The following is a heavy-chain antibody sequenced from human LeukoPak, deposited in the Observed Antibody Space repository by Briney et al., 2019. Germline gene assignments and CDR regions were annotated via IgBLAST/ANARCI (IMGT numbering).Heavy chain of an antibody. CDR3: ASPAIAAADTFGGYYHGMDV. CDR1: GYTFTSYT. CDR2: INAGNGNT. Sequence: ASVKVSCKASGYTFTSYTVHWVRQAPGQGLEWMGWINAGNGNTKYSQKFQGRVTITRDTSASTAYMELSSLRSEDTAVYYCASPAIAAADTFGGYYHGMDVWGQGTTVTVSS. J-gene: IGHJ6*02. D-gene: IGHD6-13*01. V-gene: IGHV1-3*01.